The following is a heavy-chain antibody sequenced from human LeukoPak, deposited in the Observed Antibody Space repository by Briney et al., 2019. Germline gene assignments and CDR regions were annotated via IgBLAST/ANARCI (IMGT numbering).Heavy chain of an antibody. CDR2: IRYDGSNK. Sequence: GGSLRLSCAASGFTFSSYGMHWVRQAPGKGLEWVAFIRYDGSNKYYADSVKGRFTTSRDNSKNTLYLQMNSLRAEDTAVYYCAKGGRYCSSTSCPGGYFDYWGQGTLVTVSS. CDR1: GFTFSSYG. D-gene: IGHD2-2*01. J-gene: IGHJ4*02. CDR3: AKGGRYCSSTSCPGGYFDY. V-gene: IGHV3-30*02.